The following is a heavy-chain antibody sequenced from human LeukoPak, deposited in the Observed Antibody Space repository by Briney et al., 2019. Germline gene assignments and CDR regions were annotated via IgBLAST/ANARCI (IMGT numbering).Heavy chain of an antibody. V-gene: IGHV3-21*01. CDR2: ISSSSSYI. CDR3: ARVSYDSSGPLDY. J-gene: IGHJ4*02. CDR1: GFTFSTYG. Sequence: GRSLRLSCVASGFTFSTYGMNWVRQAPGKGLEWVSSISSSSSYIYYADSVKGRFTISRDNAKNSLYLQMNSLRAEDTAVCYCARVSYDSSGPLDYWGQGTLVTVSS. D-gene: IGHD3-22*01.